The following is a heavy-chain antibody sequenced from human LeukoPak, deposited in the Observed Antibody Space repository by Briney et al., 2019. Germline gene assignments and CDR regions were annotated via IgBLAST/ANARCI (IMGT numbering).Heavy chain of an antibody. CDR1: GFTFSSYS. CDR3: AKGPYGSGSYYKYYFDY. CDR2: ITFSSSII. V-gene: IGHV3-48*01. Sequence: GGSLRLSCAASGFTFSSYSMNWVRQAPGKGLEWVSYITFSSSIIYYADSVKGRFTISRDNAKNSLYLQMNSLRAEDTALYYCAKGPYGSGSYYKYYFDYWGQGTLVTVSS. J-gene: IGHJ4*02. D-gene: IGHD3-10*01.